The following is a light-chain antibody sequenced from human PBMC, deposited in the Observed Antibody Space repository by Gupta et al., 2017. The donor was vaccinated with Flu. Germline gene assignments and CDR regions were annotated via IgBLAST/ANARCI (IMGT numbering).Light chain of an antibody. J-gene: IGLJ3*02. CDR3: AAWDDSLSGWV. V-gene: IGLV1-47*01. Sequence: RVTISCSGSSSNIGSNFAYWYQQLPGTAPKLLIYRNSQRPSGVPDRFSGSKSGTSASLVISGLRSEDEADYYCAAWDDSLSGWVFGGGTKLTVL. CDR1: SSNIGSNF. CDR2: RNS.